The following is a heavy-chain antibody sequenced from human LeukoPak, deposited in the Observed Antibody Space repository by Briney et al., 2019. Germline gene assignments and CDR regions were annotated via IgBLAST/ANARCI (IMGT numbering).Heavy chain of an antibody. D-gene: IGHD6-19*01. CDR2: ISSNGGTT. CDR1: GFTFSSYA. Sequence: GGSLRLSCAASGFTFSSYAMNWVRQAPGKGLEYVSAISSNGGTTHYADSVNSRFTISTYNSKNTLYLQMGSLRAEDMAVYYCARGLFGLWLVYDYWGQGTLVTVSS. V-gene: IGHV3-64*02. CDR3: ARGLFGLWLVYDY. J-gene: IGHJ4*02.